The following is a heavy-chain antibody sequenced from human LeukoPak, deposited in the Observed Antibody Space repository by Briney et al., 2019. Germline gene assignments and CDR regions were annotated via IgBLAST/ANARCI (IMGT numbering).Heavy chain of an antibody. D-gene: IGHD3-22*01. V-gene: IGHV4-38-2*02. CDR2: NYHSGST. Sequence: SETLSLTCAVSGYSISSGYYWGWIRQPPGKGLEWIGSNYHSGSTYYNPSLKSRVTISVDTSKNQFSLKLSSVTAADTAVYYCARDHQGGYYDSSGYYNWFDPWGQGTLVTVSS. J-gene: IGHJ5*02. CDR1: GYSISSGYY. CDR3: ARDHQGGYYDSSGYYNWFDP.